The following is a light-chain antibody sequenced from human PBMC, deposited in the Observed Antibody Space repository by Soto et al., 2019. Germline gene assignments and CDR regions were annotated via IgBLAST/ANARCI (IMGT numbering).Light chain of an antibody. CDR2: GNS. CDR3: QSYDSSLSGYVV. V-gene: IGLV1-40*01. J-gene: IGLJ2*01. Sequence: QSVLTQPPSVSGAPGQRVTISCTGSSSNIGAGYDVHWYQQLPGTAPKLLIYGNSNRPSVVPDRFSGSKSGTSASLAITGFQAEDEADYCCQSYDSSLSGYVVFGGGTKLTVL. CDR1: SSNIGAGYD.